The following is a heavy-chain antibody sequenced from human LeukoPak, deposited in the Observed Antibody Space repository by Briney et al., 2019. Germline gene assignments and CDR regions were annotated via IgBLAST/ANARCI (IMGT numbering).Heavy chain of an antibody. V-gene: IGHV4-4*07. CDR3: ARDRNWGRGYFDL. CDR1: GGSISSYY. D-gene: IGHD3-16*01. J-gene: IGHJ2*01. CDR2: IFTTGST. Sequence: SETLSLTCTVSGGSISSYYWSWIRQPAGKPLEWIGHIFTTGSTSYNPSLRTRVTISEDSSKDQFSLNLKSVAAADTAVYYCARDRNWGRGYFDLWGRGTLVIVSS.